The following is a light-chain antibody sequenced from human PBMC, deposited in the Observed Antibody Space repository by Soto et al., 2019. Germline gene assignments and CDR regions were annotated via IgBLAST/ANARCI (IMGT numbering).Light chain of an antibody. CDR3: NSYAGSFNWV. Sequence: QSALTQPPSASGSPGQSFTISCTGTSSDVGGYNYVSWYQQHPGKAPKLMIYEVTKRPSGVPDRFSGSKSGNTASLTVSGLQAEDEADYYCNSYAGSFNWVFGGGTKLTVL. CDR1: SSDVGGYNY. CDR2: EVT. V-gene: IGLV2-8*01. J-gene: IGLJ3*02.